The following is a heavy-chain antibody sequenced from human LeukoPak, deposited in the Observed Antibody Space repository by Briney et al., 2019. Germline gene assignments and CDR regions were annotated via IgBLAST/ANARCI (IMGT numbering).Heavy chain of an antibody. Sequence: GASVKVSCKASGGTFSSYAISWVRQAPGQGLEWMGRIIPILGIANYAQKFQGRVTITADKSTSTAYMELSSLRSEGTAVYYCATLASSGWYASSANSSSNWFDPWGQGTLVTVSS. V-gene: IGHV1-69*04. J-gene: IGHJ5*02. D-gene: IGHD6-19*01. CDR3: ATLASSGWYASSANSSSNWFDP. CDR2: IIPILGIA. CDR1: GGTFSSYA.